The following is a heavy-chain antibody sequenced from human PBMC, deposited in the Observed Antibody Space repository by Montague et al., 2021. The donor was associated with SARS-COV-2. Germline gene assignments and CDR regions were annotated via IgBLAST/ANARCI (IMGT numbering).Heavy chain of an antibody. J-gene: IGHJ4*02. D-gene: IGHD6-13*01. CDR3: ASHPGYSSSW. CDR1: GFTFSSYA. CDR2: ISDSGVYT. V-gene: IGHV3-23*01. Sequence: SLILSCAASGFTFSSYAVSWFRQAPGKGLEWVSGISDSGVYTYYADSVKGRFTISRDNSKNTLYLQMNSLRAEYTAVYYCASHPGYSSSWWGQGTLVIVSS.